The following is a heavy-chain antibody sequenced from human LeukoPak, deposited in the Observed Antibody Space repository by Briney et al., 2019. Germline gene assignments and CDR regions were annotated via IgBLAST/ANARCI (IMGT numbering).Heavy chain of an antibody. CDR2: ISGSGGST. V-gene: IGHV3-23*01. J-gene: IGHJ5*02. Sequence: GGSLTLSCAASGFTFSRYAMSWDRQAPGKVLEWVSAISGSGGSTYYADSVKGRFTISRDNSKNTLYLQMNSLRAEDTAVYYCAKSMVRGVILPFDPWGQGTLVTVSS. D-gene: IGHD3-10*01. CDR1: GFTFSRYA. CDR3: AKSMVRGVILPFDP.